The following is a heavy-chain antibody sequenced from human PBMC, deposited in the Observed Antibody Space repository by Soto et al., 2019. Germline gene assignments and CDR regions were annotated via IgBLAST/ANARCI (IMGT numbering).Heavy chain of an antibody. Sequence: VRSLSLACASSGVTDRDYGIYWVRQAPGKGLVWVSRIRTDGTSTFYADSVRGRFTISRDNAKSTVYLQMNSLRDEDTAVYYWARGWSGRYGSFDCWGPGSLV. J-gene: IGHJ4*02. CDR2: IRTDGTST. V-gene: IGHV3-74*01. CDR3: ARGWSGRYGSFDC. D-gene: IGHD3-10*01. CDR1: GVTDRDYG.